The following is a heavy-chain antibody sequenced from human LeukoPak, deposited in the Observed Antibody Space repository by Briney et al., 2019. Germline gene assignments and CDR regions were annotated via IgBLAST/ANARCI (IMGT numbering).Heavy chain of an antibody. V-gene: IGHV3-30-3*01. Sequence: PGGSLRLSCAASGFTFSSYAMHWVRQAPGKGLEWVAVISYDGSNKYYADSVKGRFTISRDNSKNTLYLQMNSLRAEDTAVYYCARDGGYYYGSGRLDYWGQGTLVTVSS. D-gene: IGHD3-10*01. CDR3: ARDGGYYYGSGRLDY. J-gene: IGHJ4*02. CDR2: ISYDGSNK. CDR1: GFTFSSYA.